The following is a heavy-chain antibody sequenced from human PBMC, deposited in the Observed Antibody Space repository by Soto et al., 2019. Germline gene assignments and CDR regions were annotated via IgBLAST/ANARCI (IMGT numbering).Heavy chain of an antibody. D-gene: IGHD3-10*01. J-gene: IGHJ3*02. CDR2: INPNSGGT. CDR1: GYTFTDYY. CDR3: AREGISNKFSPGSNDDAFDI. V-gene: IGHV1-2*04. Sequence: ASVKVSCKASGYTFTDYYIHWVRQAPGQGLEWMGWINPNSGGTNYAQKFQDWVTMTRDTATSTAYLDLNRLKSDDTAVYYCAREGISNKFSPGSNDDAFDIWGHGTMVTVSS.